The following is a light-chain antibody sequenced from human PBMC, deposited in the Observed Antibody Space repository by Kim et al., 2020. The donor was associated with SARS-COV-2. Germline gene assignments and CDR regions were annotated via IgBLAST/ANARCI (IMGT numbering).Light chain of an antibody. Sequence: GQSITSSCTGTSSDVGGYDYVSWYQQHPGKAPRLMIYDVSKRPSGVSNRFSGSKSGNTASLTISGLQAEDEADYYCSSYTGSTPYVFGTGTKVTVL. J-gene: IGLJ1*01. CDR2: DVS. V-gene: IGLV2-14*03. CDR3: SSYTGSTPYV. CDR1: SSDVGGYDY.